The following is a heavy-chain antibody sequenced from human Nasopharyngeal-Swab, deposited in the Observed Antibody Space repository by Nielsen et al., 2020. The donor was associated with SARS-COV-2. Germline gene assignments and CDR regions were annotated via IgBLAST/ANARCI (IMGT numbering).Heavy chain of an antibody. V-gene: IGHV3-23*01. Sequence: GGSLRLSCAASGFTFDTFGMTWVRQAPGKGLEWVSRISGSGSGTYYADSVKGRFTISRDNSKNTLYLQMNSLRADDTAVYYCAKGGVSVYGDSYYFDFWGQGTLVIVSS. CDR2: ISGSGSGT. D-gene: IGHD4-17*01. CDR1: GFTFDTFG. J-gene: IGHJ4*02. CDR3: AKGGVSVYGDSYYFDF.